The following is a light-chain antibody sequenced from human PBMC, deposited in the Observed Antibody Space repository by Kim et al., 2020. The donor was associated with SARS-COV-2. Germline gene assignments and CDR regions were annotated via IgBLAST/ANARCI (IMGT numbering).Light chain of an antibody. Sequence: DIQMTQSPSSLSASVGERVTITCRASLTISSNLNWYQQKPGEAPKLLIYATSSLHSGVPSRFSGSESGREFTLTISSLQPEDFQTYYCQQTYSTPHTFGPGTKLEI. CDR2: ATS. CDR1: LTISSN. V-gene: IGKV1-39*01. CDR3: QQTYSTPHT. J-gene: IGKJ2*01.